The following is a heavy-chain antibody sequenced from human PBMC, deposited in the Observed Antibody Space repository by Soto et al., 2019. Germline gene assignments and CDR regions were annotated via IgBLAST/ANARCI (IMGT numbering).Heavy chain of an antibody. D-gene: IGHD6-19*01. V-gene: IGHV4-28*01. CDR3: ARLTSGWGLEYFQH. CDR1: GYSISSTSW. CDR2: IYYSGTT. Sequence: PSETLSLTCAVSGYSISSTSWWGWIRQPPGKGLEWIGDIYYSGTTYYNPSLKSRVTISVDTSKNQFSLKLSSVTAADTAVYYCARLTSGWGLEYFQHWGQGTLVTVS. J-gene: IGHJ1*01.